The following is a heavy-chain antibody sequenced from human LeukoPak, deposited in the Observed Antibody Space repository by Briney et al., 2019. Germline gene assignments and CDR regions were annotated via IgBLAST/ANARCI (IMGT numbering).Heavy chain of an antibody. J-gene: IGHJ3*02. CDR1: GYSFTNYW. V-gene: IGHV5-51*01. CDR2: IYPGDSDT. D-gene: IGHD2-15*01. CDR3: ARPRVVAATTSHAAFDI. Sequence: GESLKISCKGSGYSFTNYWIGWVRQMPGKGLEWMGIIYPGDSDTRYRPSIQGQVTISVDKSISAAFLQWSSLKASDSAMYFCARPRVVAATTSHAAFDIWGQGTLVSVSS.